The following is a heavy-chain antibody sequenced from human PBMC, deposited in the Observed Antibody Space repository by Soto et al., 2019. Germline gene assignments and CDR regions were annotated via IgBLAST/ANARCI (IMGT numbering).Heavy chain of an antibody. CDR3: ARDGDQLLASWFDP. J-gene: IGHJ5*02. CDR2: IWYDGSNK. D-gene: IGHD2-2*01. CDR1: GFTFSSYG. V-gene: IGHV3-33*01. Sequence: GGSLRLSCAASGFTFSSYGMHWVRQAPGKGLEWVAVIWYDGSNKYYADSVKGRFTISRDNSKNTLYLQMNSLRAEDTAVYYCARDGDQLLASWFDPWGQGTLVTVSS.